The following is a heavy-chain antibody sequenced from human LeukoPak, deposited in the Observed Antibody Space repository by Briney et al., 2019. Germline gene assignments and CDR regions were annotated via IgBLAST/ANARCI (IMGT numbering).Heavy chain of an antibody. Sequence: SVKVSCKSSGGTFSSYAISWVRQAPGQGLEWMGRIIPIFGIANYAQKFQGRVTITADKSTSTDYMELSSLRSEDTAVYYCARVLQGLGGGVDYWGQGTLVTVSS. CDR1: GGTFSSYA. J-gene: IGHJ4*02. V-gene: IGHV1-69*04. CDR3: ARVLQGLGGGVDY. CDR2: IIPIFGIA. D-gene: IGHD6-19*01.